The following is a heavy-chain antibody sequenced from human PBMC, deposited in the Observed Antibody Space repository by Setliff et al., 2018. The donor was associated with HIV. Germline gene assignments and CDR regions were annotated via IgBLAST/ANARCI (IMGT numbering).Heavy chain of an antibody. CDR3: ARGPPGSSIGWYVGY. CDR1: GGSSSGFY. CDR2: INHSGST. Sequence: SETLSLTCAVYGGSSSGFYWNWIRQPPGKGLEWIGEINHSGSTNYNPSLKSRVTISVDTSKNQFSLRLSSVIAADTAVYYCARGPPGSSIGWYVGYWGQGTLVTVSS. V-gene: IGHV4-34*01. J-gene: IGHJ4*02. D-gene: IGHD6-19*01.